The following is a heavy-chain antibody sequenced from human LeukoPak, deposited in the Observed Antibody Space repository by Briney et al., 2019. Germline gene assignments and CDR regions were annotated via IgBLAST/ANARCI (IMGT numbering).Heavy chain of an antibody. V-gene: IGHV3-11*01. Sequence: GGSLRLSCAASGFTFSDYYMSWIRQAPGKGLEWLSYNSSSGSSIYSADSVKGRFTISRDNAKNSLYLQMNSLRAGDTAVYYCARAGIVGAATESPFDNWGQGTLVTVSS. D-gene: IGHD1-26*01. J-gene: IGHJ4*02. CDR2: NSSSGSSI. CDR3: ARAGIVGAATESPFDN. CDR1: GFTFSDYY.